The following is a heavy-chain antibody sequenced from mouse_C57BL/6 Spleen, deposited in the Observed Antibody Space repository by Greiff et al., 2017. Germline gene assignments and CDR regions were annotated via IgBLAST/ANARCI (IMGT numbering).Heavy chain of an antibody. CDR3: ARGNGYDGAWFAY. CDR2: INPSNGGT. Sequence: VQLQQSGPELVKPGASVKISCKASGYTFTDYCMNWVKQSHGKGLEWIGDINPSNGGTSYNQKFKGKATVTVDKSSSTAYMQLRSLTSEASAVYYCARGNGYDGAWFAYWGQGTLVTVSA. V-gene: IGHV1-26*01. CDR1: GYTFTDYC. J-gene: IGHJ3*01. D-gene: IGHD2-2*01.